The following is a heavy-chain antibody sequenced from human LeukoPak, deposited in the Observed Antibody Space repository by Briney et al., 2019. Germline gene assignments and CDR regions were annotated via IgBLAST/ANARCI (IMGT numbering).Heavy chain of an antibody. D-gene: IGHD6-19*01. CDR1: GASISNSY. J-gene: IGHJ4*02. CDR2: VYYTGST. CDR3: ARRVEPVAGTGSFDY. Sequence: SETLSLTCTVSGASISNSYWTWIRQPPGKGLEWIGHVYYTGSTNYNSSLKSRVTISIDTSKNQFTLKLSSVTAADTAVYYCARRVEPVAGTGSFDYWGQGTLVTVSS. V-gene: IGHV4-59*08.